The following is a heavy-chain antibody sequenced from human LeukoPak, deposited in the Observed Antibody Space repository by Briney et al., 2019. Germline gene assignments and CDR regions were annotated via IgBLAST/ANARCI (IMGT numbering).Heavy chain of an antibody. V-gene: IGHV1-8*01. CDR1: GYTFTSYD. J-gene: IGHJ4*02. CDR3: ARNRDPPDY. Sequence: ASVKVSCTASGYTFTSYDINWVRQATGQGLEWMGWMNPNSGNTGYAQKFQGRVTMTRDTSTSTVYMELSSLRSEDTAVYYCARNRDPPDYWGQGTLVTVSS. CDR2: MNPNSGNT.